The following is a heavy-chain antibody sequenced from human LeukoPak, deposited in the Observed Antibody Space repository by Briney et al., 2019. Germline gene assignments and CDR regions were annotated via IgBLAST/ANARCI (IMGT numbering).Heavy chain of an antibody. Sequence: PGGSLRLSCAASGLTFSSHWMHWVRQAPGKGLVWVSRITNDGSSTTYADSVKGRFTISRDNAKNMLYLQVNSLRAEDTAVYYCARGAEYYYDSSGYFPFDYWGQGTLVTVSS. J-gene: IGHJ4*02. CDR3: ARGAEYYYDSSGYFPFDY. D-gene: IGHD3-22*01. CDR2: ITNDGSST. V-gene: IGHV3-74*01. CDR1: GLTFSSHW.